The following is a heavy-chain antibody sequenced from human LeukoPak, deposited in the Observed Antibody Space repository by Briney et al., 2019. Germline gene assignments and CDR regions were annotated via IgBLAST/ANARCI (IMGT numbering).Heavy chain of an antibody. CDR1: GLTFSNYA. J-gene: IGHJ5*02. CDR3: AREYTATLGANWFDP. CDR2: ISYDGSNT. V-gene: IGHV3-30*14. Sequence: GGSLRLSCAASGLTFSNYALHWVRQAPGKGLEWVTTISYDGSNTYYADSVKGRFIISRDNSKNTLYLQMNSLRAEDTAVYYCAREYTATLGANWFDPWGQGTLVTVSS. D-gene: IGHD5-18*01.